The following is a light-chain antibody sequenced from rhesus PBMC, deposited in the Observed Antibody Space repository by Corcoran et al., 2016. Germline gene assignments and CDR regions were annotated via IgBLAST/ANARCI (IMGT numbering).Light chain of an antibody. CDR2: YAT. Sequence: DIQMTQSPSSVSASVGDSVTITCRASQGIASYLAWYQQKPGKAPNLLIFYATTLQSGVPSRFSGSVSWTEFTLTLSSLQPEDFATYFCQQYYGLPTFGGGTKVEIK. V-gene: IGKV1-25*01. CDR1: QGIASY. CDR3: QQYYGLPT. J-gene: IGKJ4*01.